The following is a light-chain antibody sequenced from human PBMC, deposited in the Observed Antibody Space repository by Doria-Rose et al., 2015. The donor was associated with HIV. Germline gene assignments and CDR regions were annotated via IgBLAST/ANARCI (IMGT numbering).Light chain of an antibody. CDR2: DGS. CDR1: QSFSSTY. CDR3: HQYGSSWT. J-gene: IGKJ1*01. Sequence: TQSPGTLSLSPGERATLSCRASQSFSSTYLAWYQQKPGQAPSLLIYDGSTRATGIPDRFGASGSGTDFTLTINRLEPEDFALYYCHQYGSSWTFGQGTKVVI. V-gene: IGKV3-20*01.